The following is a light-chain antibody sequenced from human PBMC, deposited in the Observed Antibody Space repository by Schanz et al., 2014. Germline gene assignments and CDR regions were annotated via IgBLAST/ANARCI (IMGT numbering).Light chain of an antibody. CDR3: QQYGNSPGT. V-gene: IGKV3-20*01. J-gene: IGKJ5*01. Sequence: EIVMTQSPATLSLSPGERATLSCRASQSVSSSYLAWYQQKPGQAPRLLIYGASTRATAFPARFSGSGSGTDFTLTITRLEPEDFAVYYCQQYGNSPGTFGQGTRLEIE. CDR1: QSVSSSY. CDR2: GAS.